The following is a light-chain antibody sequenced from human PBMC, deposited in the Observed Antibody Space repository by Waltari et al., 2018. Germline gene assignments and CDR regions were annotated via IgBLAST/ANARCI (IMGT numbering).Light chain of an antibody. V-gene: IGLV2-8*01. CDR3: SSQAGSDNWGV. J-gene: IGLJ2*01. Sequence: QSALTQPPSASGSPGQSVTISCTGTSRDVGAYNYVSWYQQYPGRAPKLIIYDVVKRPSGVPDRFSGSKSGNTASLTVSGLQAEDEADYYCSSQAGSDNWGVFGGGTKLTVL. CDR2: DVV. CDR1: SRDVGAYNY.